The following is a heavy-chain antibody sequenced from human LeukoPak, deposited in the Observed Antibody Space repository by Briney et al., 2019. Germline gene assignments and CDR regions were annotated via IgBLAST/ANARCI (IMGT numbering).Heavy chain of an antibody. CDR1: GFTFSSYG. V-gene: IGHV3-30*02. D-gene: IGHD3-22*01. J-gene: IGHJ4*02. CDR3: AKAANYYDSSGYEY. Sequence: PGGPLRLSCAASGFTFSSYGMHWVRQAPGKGLERVAFIRYDGSNKYYADSVKGRFTISRDNSKNTLYLQMNSLRAEDTAVYYCAKAANYYDSSGYEYWGQGTLVTVSS. CDR2: IRYDGSNK.